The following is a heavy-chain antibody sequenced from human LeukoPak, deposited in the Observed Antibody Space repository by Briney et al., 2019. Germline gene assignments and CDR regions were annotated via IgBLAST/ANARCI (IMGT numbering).Heavy chain of an antibody. D-gene: IGHD3-10*01. V-gene: IGHV3-53*01. J-gene: IGHJ4*02. CDR1: GISVSSSH. CDR3: ARDGGLFGTYYFDY. CDR2: IYSGGSK. Sequence: GGYLRLSCAASGISVSSSHMSWVRQAPGKGLEWVSVIYSGGSKFYGDSVKGRFTISRDNPKNTLYLQMNSLRAEDTAVYYCARDGGLFGTYYFDYWGQGTLVTVSS.